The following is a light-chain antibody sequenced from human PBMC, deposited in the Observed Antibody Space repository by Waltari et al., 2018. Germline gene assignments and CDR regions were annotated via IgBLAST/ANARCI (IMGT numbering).Light chain of an antibody. CDR3: QQRSSWPPIT. J-gene: IGKJ5*01. V-gene: IGKV3-11*01. CDR1: QSVSSY. CDR2: DAS. Sequence: EIVLTQSPATLSLSPGERATLSCRASQSVSSYLAWYQQKPGQAPRVLIYDASIRATGIPARLSGSGSGTDFTLTISSLEPEDFAVYYCQQRSSWPPITFGQGTRLEI.